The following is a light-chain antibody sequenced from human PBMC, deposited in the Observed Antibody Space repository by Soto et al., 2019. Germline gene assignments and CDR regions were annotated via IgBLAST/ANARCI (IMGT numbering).Light chain of an antibody. CDR1: SSDVGAYNY. J-gene: IGLJ3*02. CDR2: EVN. CDR3: GSYTINSAGV. V-gene: IGLV2-14*01. Sequence: QSALTQPASVSGSPGQSITISCTGTSSDVGAYNYVSWYQQHPGKAPKLMIYEVNNRPSGVSNRFSGSKSGNTASLTISGLQAEDEADYYCGSYTINSAGVFGGGTKLTVL.